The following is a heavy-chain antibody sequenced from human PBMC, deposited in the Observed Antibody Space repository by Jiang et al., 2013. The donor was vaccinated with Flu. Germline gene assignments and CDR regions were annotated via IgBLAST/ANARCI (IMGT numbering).Heavy chain of an antibody. Sequence: LSLTCTVSGGSISSSSYYWGWIRQPPGKGLEWIGSIYYSGSTYYNPSLKSRVTISVDTSKNQFSLKLSSVTAADTAVYYCARLTGSYFLWWFDPWGQGTLVTVSS. CDR1: GGSISSSSYY. J-gene: IGHJ5*02. V-gene: IGHV4-39*01. CDR2: IYYSGST. D-gene: IGHD1-26*01. CDR3: ARLTGSYFLWWFDP.